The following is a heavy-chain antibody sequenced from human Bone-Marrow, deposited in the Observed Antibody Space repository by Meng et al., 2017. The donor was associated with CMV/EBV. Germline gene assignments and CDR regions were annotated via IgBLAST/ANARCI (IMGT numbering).Heavy chain of an antibody. J-gene: IGHJ5*02. CDR2: IYWNDAK. CDR1: GFSPSTSGVG. V-gene: IGHV2-5*01. D-gene: IGHD6-25*01. Sequence: GFSPSTSGVGVGWIRQPPGKALEWLALIYWNDAKYYNPSLSGRLTITKDTSKNQVVLTMTDMDPVDTATYCCAHRSRNSGFYDWLDPWGQGTLVTVSS. CDR3: AHRSRNSGFYDWLDP.